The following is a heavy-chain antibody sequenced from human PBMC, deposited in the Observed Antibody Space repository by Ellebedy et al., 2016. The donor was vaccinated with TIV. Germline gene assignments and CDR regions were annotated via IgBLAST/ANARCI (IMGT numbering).Heavy chain of an antibody. J-gene: IGHJ4*02. CDR1: GFTFSSYD. CDR3: ARDLTVLTPFGY. D-gene: IGHD4-23*01. V-gene: IGHV3-33*01. CDR2: IWYDGNNK. Sequence: PGGSLRLSCAASGFTFSSYDMHWVRQAPGKGLEWVAVIWYDGNNKYYTDSMKGRFTISRDNSKSTLYLQMNSLRAEDTAVYYCARDLTVLTPFGYWGQGTLVTVSS.